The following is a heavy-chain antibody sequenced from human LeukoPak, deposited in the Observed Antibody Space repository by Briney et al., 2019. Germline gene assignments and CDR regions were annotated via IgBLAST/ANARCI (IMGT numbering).Heavy chain of an antibody. CDR2: ISSDGTNK. Sequence: GGSLRLSCAASGFTFSMSWMTWVRQAPGKGLEWVAFISSDGTNKDYADSVKGRFSISRDNSKNTLYLQMNRLRADDTAVYYCARDRSQEFDPWGQGTLVTVSS. D-gene: IGHD3-10*01. V-gene: IGHV3-30*03. CDR1: GFTFSMSW. CDR3: ARDRSQEFDP. J-gene: IGHJ5*02.